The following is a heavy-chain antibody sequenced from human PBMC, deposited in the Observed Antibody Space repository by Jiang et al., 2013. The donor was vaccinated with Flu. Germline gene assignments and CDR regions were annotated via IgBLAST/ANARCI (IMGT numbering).Heavy chain of an antibody. J-gene: IGHJ5*02. V-gene: IGHV1-46*01. D-gene: IGHD1-14*01. CDR2: VSPTNGDI. CDR3: AREKPSSNWFDP. Sequence: VQLVESGAEVKTPGASVKVSCKASGYTFADYFVHWVRQAPGQGLEWMGMVSPTNGDINYAQNFRGRVTMTRDTSTSTVYMDLSSLTAEDTAVYYCAREKPSSNWFDPWGQG. CDR1: GYTFADYF.